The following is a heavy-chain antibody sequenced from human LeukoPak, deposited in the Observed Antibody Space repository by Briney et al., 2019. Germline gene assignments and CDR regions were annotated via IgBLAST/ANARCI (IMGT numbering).Heavy chain of an antibody. CDR3: ARGLGYCSSTSCYKLNY. V-gene: IGHV1-69*13. Sequence: SVKVSCKASGGTFSSYAISWVRQAPGQGLEWMGGIIPIFGTANYAQKFQGRVTITADESTSTAYMELSSLRSEDTAVYYCARGLGYCSSTSCYKLNYWGQGTLVTVSS. CDR2: IIPIFGTA. J-gene: IGHJ4*02. CDR1: GGTFSSYA. D-gene: IGHD2-2*02.